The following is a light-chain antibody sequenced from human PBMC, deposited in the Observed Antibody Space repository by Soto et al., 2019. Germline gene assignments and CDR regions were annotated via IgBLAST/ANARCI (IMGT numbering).Light chain of an antibody. CDR2: DAS. CDR1: QSISSW. J-gene: IGKJ1*01. CDR3: QQYNSYSGT. Sequence: DIQMTQSPSTLSASVEDRVTITCRASQSISSWLAWYQQKPGKAPKLLIYDASTLESGAPSRFSGSGSGTEFTLTISSLQPDDFATYYCQQYNSYSGTFGQGTKVDIK. V-gene: IGKV1-5*01.